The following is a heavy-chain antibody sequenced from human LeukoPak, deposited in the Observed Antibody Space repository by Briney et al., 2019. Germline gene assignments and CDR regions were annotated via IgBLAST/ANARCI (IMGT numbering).Heavy chain of an antibody. D-gene: IGHD5-18*01. CDR3: ARGYSYGPDYYYGMDV. J-gene: IGHJ6*02. CDR1: GYTFTSYA. V-gene: IGHV1-18*01. Sequence: ASVKVSCKASGYTFTSYAISWVRQAPGQGLEWMGWISGYNGNTKYAQKVQGRVTMTTDTSTSTAYMELRSLRSDDTAVYYCARGYSYGPDYYYGMDVWGQGTTVTVSS. CDR2: ISGYNGNT.